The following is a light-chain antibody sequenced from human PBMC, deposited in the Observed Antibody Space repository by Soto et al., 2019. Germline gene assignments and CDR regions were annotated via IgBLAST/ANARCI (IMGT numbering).Light chain of an antibody. V-gene: IGLV8-61*01. CDR2: STD. CDR1: SGSVSTSYY. J-gene: IGLJ3*02. CDR3: VLYMGSGVWV. Sequence: QTVVTQEPSFSVSPGRTVTLTCGLNSGSVSTSYYPSWYQVTPGQPPRSLIYSTDSRSSGVPDRFSGSILGNKAALTITGAQADDESDYYCVLYMGSGVWVFGGGTQLTVL.